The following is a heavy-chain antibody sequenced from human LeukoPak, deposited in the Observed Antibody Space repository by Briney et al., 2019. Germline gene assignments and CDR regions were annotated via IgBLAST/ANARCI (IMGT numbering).Heavy chain of an antibody. Sequence: PSETLSLTCTVSGGSISSYYWSWIRQPPGKGLEWIGYIYYSGSANYNPSLKSRVTISVATSKNQVSLKLSSVTAADTAVYYCARDKWSGFDYWGQGTLVTVSS. J-gene: IGHJ4*02. V-gene: IGHV4-59*12. CDR2: IYYSGSA. CDR3: ARDKWSGFDY. CDR1: GGSISSYY. D-gene: IGHD3-3*01.